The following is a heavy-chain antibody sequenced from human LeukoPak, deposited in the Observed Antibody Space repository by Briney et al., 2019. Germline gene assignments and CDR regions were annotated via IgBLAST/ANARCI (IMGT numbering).Heavy chain of an antibody. V-gene: IGHV3-33*01. CDR1: GFTFSSYG. J-gene: IGHJ4*02. D-gene: IGHD6-13*01. Sequence: GRSLRLSCAASGFTFSSYGMHWVRQAPGKGLEWVAVIWYDGSNKYYADSVKGRFTISRDNSKNTLYLQMNSLRAEDTAVYYCARDGIAAARGFGYWGQGTLVTVSS. CDR2: IWYDGSNK. CDR3: ARDGIAAARGFGY.